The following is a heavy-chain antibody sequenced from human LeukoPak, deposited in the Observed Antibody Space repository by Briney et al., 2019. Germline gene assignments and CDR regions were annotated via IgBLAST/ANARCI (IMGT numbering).Heavy chain of an antibody. V-gene: IGHV1-69*05. CDR3: ARGGFTYYYDSSGPVGWFDP. J-gene: IGHJ5*02. D-gene: IGHD3-22*01. Sequence: GASVKVSCKASGYMFSSYGITWVRQAPGQGLEWMGGIIPIFGTANYAQKFQGRVTITTDESTSTAYMELSSLRSEDTAVYYCARGGFTYYYDSSGPVGWFDPWGQGTLVTVSS. CDR1: GYMFSSYG. CDR2: IIPIFGTA.